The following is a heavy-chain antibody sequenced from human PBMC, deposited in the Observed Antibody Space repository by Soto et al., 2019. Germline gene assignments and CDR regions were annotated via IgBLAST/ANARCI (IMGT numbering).Heavy chain of an antibody. V-gene: IGHV4-59*01. CDR3: ARGGSSSGYHY. Sequence: SETLSLTCTVSGGSISSYYWSWIRQPPGKGLEWIGYIYYSGSTNYNPSLKSQVTISVDTSKNQFSLKLSSVTAADTAVYYCARGGSSSGYHYWGQGTLVTVSS. J-gene: IGHJ4*02. CDR2: IYYSGST. CDR1: GGSISSYY. D-gene: IGHD3-22*01.